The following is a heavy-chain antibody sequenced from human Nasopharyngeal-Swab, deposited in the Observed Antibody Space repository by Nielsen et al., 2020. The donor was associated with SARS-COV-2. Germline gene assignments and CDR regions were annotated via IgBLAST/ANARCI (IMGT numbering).Heavy chain of an antibody. V-gene: IGHV3-48*03. J-gene: IGHJ2*01. Sequence: GESLKISCAASGFTFSSYEMNWVRQAPGKGLEWVSYISSSGSTIYYADSVKGRFTISRDNAKNSLYLQMNSLRAEDTAVYYCARGKARYNWNLSLGWYFDLWGRGTLVTVSS. D-gene: IGHD1-20*01. CDR1: GFTFSSYE. CDR2: ISSSGSTI. CDR3: ARGKARYNWNLSLGWYFDL.